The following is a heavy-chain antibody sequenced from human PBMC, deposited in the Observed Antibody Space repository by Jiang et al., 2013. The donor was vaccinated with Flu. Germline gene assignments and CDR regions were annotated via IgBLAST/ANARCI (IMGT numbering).Heavy chain of an antibody. CDR3: AKGPGRLHVLLWFGA. Sequence: LSCAASGFTFSSYGMHWVRQAPGKGLEWVAFIRYDGSNKYYADSVKGRFTISRDNSKNTLYLQMNSLRAEDTAVYYCAKGPGRLHVLLWFGAWGQGTLVTVSS. J-gene: IGHJ5*02. D-gene: IGHD3-10*01. CDR2: IRYDGSNK. V-gene: IGHV3-30*02. CDR1: GFTFSSYG.